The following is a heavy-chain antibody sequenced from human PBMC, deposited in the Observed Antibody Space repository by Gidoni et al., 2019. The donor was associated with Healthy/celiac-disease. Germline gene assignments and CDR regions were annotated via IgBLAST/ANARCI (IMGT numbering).Heavy chain of an antibody. D-gene: IGHD2-2*01. Sequence: QLQLQESGPGLVKPSETLSLTCTVSGGSISSSSYYWGWIRQPPGKGLEWIGSIYYSGSTYYNPSLKSRVTISVDTSKNQFSLKLSSVTAADTAVYYCASTTSIVVVPAAMWGQGTMVTVSS. CDR3: ASTTSIVVVPAAM. CDR2: IYYSGST. J-gene: IGHJ3*02. V-gene: IGHV4-39*01. CDR1: GGSISSSSYY.